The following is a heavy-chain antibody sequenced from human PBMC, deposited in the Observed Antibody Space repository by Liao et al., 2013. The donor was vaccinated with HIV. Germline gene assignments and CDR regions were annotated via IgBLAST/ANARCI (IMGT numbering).Heavy chain of an antibody. CDR1: GGSFSDYY. CDR2: IDHSGSS. J-gene: IGHJ4*02. Sequence: QVQLQQWGAGLLKPSETLSLTCGVYGGSFSDYYWSWIRQSPGKGLEWIGEIDHSGSSNYNPSLKSRVTISLDTSKNQFSLRLSSVTAADTAVYYCARQIRGSSYGPFDSWGQGILVTVSS. CDR3: ARQIRGSSYGPFDS. V-gene: IGHV4-34*01. D-gene: IGHD5-18*01.